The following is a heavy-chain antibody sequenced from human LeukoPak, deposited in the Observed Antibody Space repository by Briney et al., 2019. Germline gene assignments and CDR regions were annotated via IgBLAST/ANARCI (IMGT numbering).Heavy chain of an antibody. CDR3: ARELIEPTYYYDSSGYSPVDY. Sequence: PGGSLRLSCAASGFTFSSYWMSWVRQAPGKGLEGVANIKQDGSEKYYVDSVKGRFTISRDNAKNSLYLQMNSLRAEDTAVYYCARELIEPTYYYDSSGYSPVDYWGQGTLVTVSS. V-gene: IGHV3-7*01. CDR1: GFTFSSYW. J-gene: IGHJ4*02. D-gene: IGHD3-22*01. CDR2: IKQDGSEK.